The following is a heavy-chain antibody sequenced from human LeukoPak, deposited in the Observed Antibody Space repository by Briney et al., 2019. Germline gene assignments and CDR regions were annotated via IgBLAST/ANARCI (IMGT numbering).Heavy chain of an antibody. CDR3: AKVQLMRYFDY. CDR2: IHNSGLT. D-gene: IGHD2-2*01. V-gene: IGHV3-66*02. Sequence: GGSLRLSCAGSGFTVSINYMSWVRQAPGKGLEWVSVIHNSGLTYYADSVKGRFTISRDNSKNTLYLQMNSLRAEDTAVYYCAKVQLMRYFDYWGQGTLVTVSS. CDR1: GFTVSINY. J-gene: IGHJ4*02.